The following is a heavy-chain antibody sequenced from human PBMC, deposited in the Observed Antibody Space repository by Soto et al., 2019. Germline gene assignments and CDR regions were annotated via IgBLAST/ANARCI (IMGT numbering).Heavy chain of an antibody. CDR2: IKEDGSQK. J-gene: IGHJ4*02. CDR3: ARDTYGDYGQVLDY. D-gene: IGHD4-17*01. CDR1: GFTFSRHW. Sequence: GGSLRLSCAASGFTFSRHWMTWVRQAQGKGLEYVANIKEDGSQKYYVDSVKGRFTISRDNAKNSVYLQMNSLRAEDTALYYCARDTYGDYGQVLDYWGQGTLVTVSS. V-gene: IGHV3-7*01.